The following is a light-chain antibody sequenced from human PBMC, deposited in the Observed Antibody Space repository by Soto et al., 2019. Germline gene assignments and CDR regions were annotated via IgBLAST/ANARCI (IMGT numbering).Light chain of an antibody. CDR2: DAS. J-gene: IGKJ4*01. CDR1: QSVRSY. V-gene: IGKV3-11*01. Sequence: EVVLTQSPATLSLSPGERATLSCRASQSVRSYLAWYQQKPGQAPRLLIYDASNRATGIPARFSGSGSGTDFTLTISSLEPEDFAVYYCQQRSNWPLTFGVGTKVEIK. CDR3: QQRSNWPLT.